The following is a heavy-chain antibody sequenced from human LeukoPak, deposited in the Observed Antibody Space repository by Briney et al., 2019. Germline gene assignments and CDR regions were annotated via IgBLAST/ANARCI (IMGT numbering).Heavy chain of an antibody. Sequence: SVKASCKVSGYTLTELSMHWVRQAPGKGLEWMGGFDPEDGETIYAQKFQGRVTMTTDTSTSTAYMELRSLRSDDTAVYYCAREGIQPDYWGQGTLVTVSS. CDR2: FDPEDGET. CDR1: GYTLTELS. CDR3: AREGIQPDY. V-gene: IGHV1-24*01. J-gene: IGHJ4*02.